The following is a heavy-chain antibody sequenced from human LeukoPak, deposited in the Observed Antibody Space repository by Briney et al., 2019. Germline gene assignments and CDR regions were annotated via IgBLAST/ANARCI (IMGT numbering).Heavy chain of an antibody. CDR2: IPYDGSNK. Sequence: GGSLRLSCAASGFTFSSYGMHWVRQAPGKGLEWVAVIPYDGSNKYYADSVKGRFTISRENAKNSLYLQMNSLRAGDTAVYYCARGPGAAANVAYFDYWGQGTLVTVSS. D-gene: IGHD6-13*01. CDR1: GFTFSSYG. J-gene: IGHJ4*02. CDR3: ARGPGAAANVAYFDY. V-gene: IGHV3-30*03.